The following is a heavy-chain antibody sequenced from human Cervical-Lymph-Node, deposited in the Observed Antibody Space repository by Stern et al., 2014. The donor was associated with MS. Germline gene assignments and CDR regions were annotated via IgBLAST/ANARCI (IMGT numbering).Heavy chain of an antibody. D-gene: IGHD2-8*02. CDR3: ARAFCTGGVCYSVPFYGMDV. CDR1: GFIFGDYG. J-gene: IGHJ6*02. CDR2: INFNGGST. V-gene: IGHV3-20*01. Sequence: VQLVESGGGVVRPGGSLRLSCASSGFIFGDYGMSWVRHVPGKGPGGDSVINFNGGSTDYAASVKGRSTISRDNAKKSLYLRMNSLRVEDTAVYHCARAFCTGGVCYSVPFYGMDVWGQGTTVTVSS.